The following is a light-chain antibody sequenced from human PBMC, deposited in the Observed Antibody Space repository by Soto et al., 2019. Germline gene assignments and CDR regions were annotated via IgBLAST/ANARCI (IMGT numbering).Light chain of an antibody. CDR3: QQYGSSALT. J-gene: IGKJ4*01. CDR2: GAS. CDR1: QSVSSIY. Sequence: EIVLTQSPGTLSLSPGERATLSCRASQSVSSIYLAWYQQKPGQAPRLLIYGASSRPTGIPDRFSGSGSGTDFTLTISRLEPEDFAVYYRQQYGSSALTFGGGTKVDIK. V-gene: IGKV3-20*01.